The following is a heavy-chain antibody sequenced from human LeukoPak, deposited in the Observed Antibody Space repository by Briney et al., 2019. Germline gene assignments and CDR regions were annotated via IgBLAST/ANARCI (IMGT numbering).Heavy chain of an antibody. CDR1: GYTFTGYY. CDR2: INPNSGGT. J-gene: IGHJ4*02. Sequence: GASVKVSCKASGYTFTGYYMHWVRQAPGQGLEWMGRINPNSGGTNYAQKFQGRVTITADESTSTAYMELSSLRSEDTAVYYCASRGYYYGSGTPVYYFDYWGQGTLVTVSS. V-gene: IGHV1-2*06. D-gene: IGHD3-10*01. CDR3: ASRGYYYGSGTPVYYFDY.